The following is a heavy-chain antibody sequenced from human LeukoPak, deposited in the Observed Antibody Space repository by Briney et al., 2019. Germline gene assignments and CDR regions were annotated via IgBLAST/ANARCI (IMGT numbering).Heavy chain of an antibody. CDR2: IQRRGST. J-gene: IGHJ3*02. V-gene: IGHV4-4*02. D-gene: IGHD3-10*01. CDR1: GGSISSSNW. CDR3: ASKRHVSGSSAFDI. Sequence: SETLSLTCAVSGGSISSSNWWSWVRQPPGTGLEWIGEIQRRGSTNCNPPLKSRVTVSIDKSKNQFSLKLSSVTAADTAVYFCASKRHVSGSSAFDIWGQGTMGTLST.